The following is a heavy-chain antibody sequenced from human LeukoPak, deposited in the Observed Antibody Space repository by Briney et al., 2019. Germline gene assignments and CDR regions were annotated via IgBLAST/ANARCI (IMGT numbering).Heavy chain of an antibody. D-gene: IGHD5-12*01. J-gene: IGHJ6*01. CDR1: GFTFGDHA. Sequence: PGGSLRLSCTASGFTFGDHAMSWVRQAPGKGLEWVGIIRSKAYGGTIEYAAAVKVRFTISRDDSISIAYLQMNSLKTEETAVYYCTRGPIQLWIYPGMDVWGQGTTVIVSS. V-gene: IGHV3-49*04. CDR3: TRGPIQLWIYPGMDV. CDR2: IRSKAYGGTI.